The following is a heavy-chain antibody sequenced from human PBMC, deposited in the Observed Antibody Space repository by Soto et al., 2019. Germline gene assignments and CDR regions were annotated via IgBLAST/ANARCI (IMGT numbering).Heavy chain of an antibody. D-gene: IGHD3-10*01. CDR2: ISAYNGNT. CDR1: GYTFTSYG. Sequence: ASVKVSCKASGYTFTSYGISWVRQAPGQGLEWMGWISAYNGNTNYAQKLQGRVTMNTDTSTSTAYMELRSLRSDETAVYYCARSIAAYGSGDYYYYYMDVWGKGTTVTVSS. J-gene: IGHJ6*03. V-gene: IGHV1-18*01. CDR3: ARSIAAYGSGDYYYYYMDV.